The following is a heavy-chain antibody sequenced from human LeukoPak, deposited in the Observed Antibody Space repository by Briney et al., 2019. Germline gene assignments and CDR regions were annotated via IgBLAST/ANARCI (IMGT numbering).Heavy chain of an antibody. V-gene: IGHV5-51*01. CDR2: IYPGDSDI. D-gene: IGHD1-26*01. CDR1: GYSFTSYW. CDR3: ARHRGSYSYDY. J-gene: IGHJ4*02. Sequence: GGSLKISCKSSGYSFTSYWIGWVRQMPGKGLEWMGIIYPGDSDIRYSPSFRGQVTISTDKSTSTAYLQWSSLKASDTAMYYCARHRGSYSYDYWGQGTLVTVSS.